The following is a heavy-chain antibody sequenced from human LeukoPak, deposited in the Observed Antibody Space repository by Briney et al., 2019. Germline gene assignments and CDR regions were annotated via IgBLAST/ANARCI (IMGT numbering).Heavy chain of an antibody. V-gene: IGHV3-7*03. CDR3: AKVRAGTQRSGPDY. CDR1: GFTFSSYW. Sequence: QPGGSLRLSCAASGFTFSSYWMSWVRQAPGKGLEWVANIKQDGSEKYYVDSVKGRFTISRDNAKNSLYLQMNSLRAEDTAVYYCAKVRAGTQRSGPDYWGQGTLVTGSS. J-gene: IGHJ4*02. CDR2: IKQDGSEK. D-gene: IGHD6-19*01.